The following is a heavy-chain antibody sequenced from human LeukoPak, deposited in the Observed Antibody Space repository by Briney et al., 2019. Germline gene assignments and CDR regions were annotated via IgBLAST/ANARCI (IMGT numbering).Heavy chain of an antibody. D-gene: IGHD3-22*01. CDR2: ISYDGSNK. V-gene: IGHV3-30-3*01. CDR1: GFTFSSYA. Sequence: GGSLRLSCAASGFTFSSYAMHWVRQAPGKGLEGVAVISYDGSNKYYADSVKGRFTISRDNSKNTLYLQMNSLRAEDTAVYYCARERYYYDSSGYYYWIWGQGTLVTVSS. J-gene: IGHJ4*02. CDR3: ARERYYYDSSGYYYWI.